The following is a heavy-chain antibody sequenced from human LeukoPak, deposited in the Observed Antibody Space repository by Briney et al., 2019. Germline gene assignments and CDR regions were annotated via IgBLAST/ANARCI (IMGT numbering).Heavy chain of an antibody. V-gene: IGHV3-73*01. CDR1: GFTFSGSA. CDR2: IRSKANSYAT. J-gene: IGHJ4*02. CDR3: TRAGAAAGTVDY. D-gene: IGHD6-13*01. Sequence: QAGGSLRLSCAASGFTFSGSAMHWVRQASGKGLEWVGRIRSKANSYATAYAASVKGRFTISRDDSKNTAYLQMNSLKTEDTAVYYCTRAGAAAGTVDYRGQGTLVTVSS.